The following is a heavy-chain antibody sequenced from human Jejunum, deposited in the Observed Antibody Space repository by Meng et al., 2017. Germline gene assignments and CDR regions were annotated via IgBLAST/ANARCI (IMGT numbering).Heavy chain of an antibody. J-gene: IGHJ4*02. CDR3: ARERWEYYESSGFDS. CDR2: IHYIGSA. D-gene: IGHD3-22*01. Sequence: QVQLQESGPGLVKPSQTLSLNCPVSGGSISGGDYYWSWIRQPPGKGLEWIGYIHYIGSAFFHPSFKSRAAISVDTSNNQFSLKLNSVTAGDTAVYYCARERWEYYESSGFDSWGQGTLVTVSS. V-gene: IGHV4-30-4*01. CDR1: GGSISGGDYY.